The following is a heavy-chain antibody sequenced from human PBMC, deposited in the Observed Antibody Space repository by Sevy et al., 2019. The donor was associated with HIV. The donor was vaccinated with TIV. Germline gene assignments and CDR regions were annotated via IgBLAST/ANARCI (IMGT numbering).Heavy chain of an antibody. CDR2: IKSKPDGGTT. Sequence: GGSLRLSCAASGFTFSYAWMSWVRQAPGKGLEWVGRIKSKPDGGTTEYAAPVKGRFTISRDDSKNTLYLQMNSLKTEDTAVYYCTTDPIIGLVVTDGMDVWGQGTTVTVSS. CDR1: GFTFSYAW. CDR3: TTDPIIGLVVTDGMDV. J-gene: IGHJ6*02. V-gene: IGHV3-15*01. D-gene: IGHD2-8*02.